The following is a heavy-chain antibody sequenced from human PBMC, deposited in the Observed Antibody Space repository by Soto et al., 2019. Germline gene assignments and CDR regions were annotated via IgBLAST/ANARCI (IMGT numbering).Heavy chain of an antibody. Sequence: GGSLRLSSAASGFTFSSYAMSWVRQAPGQGLEWVSAISGIGGNTYYADSVKGRFTISRDNSKNTLYLQMNSLRAEDTAVYYSAKGVAVRRWDYFDYWGQGAMVTVSS. D-gene: IGHD6-6*01. CDR1: GFTFSSYA. V-gene: IGHV3-23*01. CDR2: ISGIGGNT. CDR3: AKGVAVRRWDYFDY. J-gene: IGHJ4*02.